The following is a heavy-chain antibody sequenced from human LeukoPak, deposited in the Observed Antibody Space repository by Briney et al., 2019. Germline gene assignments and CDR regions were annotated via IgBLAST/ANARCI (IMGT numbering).Heavy chain of an antibody. Sequence: PGGSLRLSCAASGFTFSSYAMHWVRQAPGKGLEWVAVISYDGSNKYYADSVKGRFTISRDNSKNTLYLQMSSLRAEDTAVYYCARAYGDYGRRYYYYGMDVWGQGTTVTVSS. J-gene: IGHJ6*02. V-gene: IGHV3-30*04. CDR1: GFTFSSYA. CDR3: ARAYGDYGRRYYYYGMDV. D-gene: IGHD4-17*01. CDR2: ISYDGSNK.